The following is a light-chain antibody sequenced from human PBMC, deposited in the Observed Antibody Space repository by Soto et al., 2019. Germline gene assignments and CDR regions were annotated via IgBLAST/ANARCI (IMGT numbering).Light chain of an antibody. CDR1: QGIAPY. CDR3: QKYNSAPLT. J-gene: IGKJ4*01. CDR2: ATS. Sequence: DGQMTHSPSSLSAFVGDRVTITCRASQGIAPYLAWFQQKPGKVPKLLIYATSTLQSGVPSRFSGSGSGTDFTLTINSLQPEDVGTYYCQKYNSAPLTFGGGTKVEIK. V-gene: IGKV1-27*01.